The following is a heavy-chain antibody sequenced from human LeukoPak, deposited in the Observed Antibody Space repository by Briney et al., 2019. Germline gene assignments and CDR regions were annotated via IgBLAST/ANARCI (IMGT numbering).Heavy chain of an antibody. CDR2: ISSSSSYI. CDR3: ARDLNDFWSGYQLDY. Sequence: GGSLRLSCAASGFTFSSYSMNWVRQAPGKGLEWVSSISSSSSYIYYADSVKGRFTISRDNAKNSLYLQMNSLRAEDTAVYYCARDLNDFWSGYQLDYWGQGTLVTVSS. J-gene: IGHJ4*02. CDR1: GFTFSSYS. D-gene: IGHD3-3*01. V-gene: IGHV3-21*01.